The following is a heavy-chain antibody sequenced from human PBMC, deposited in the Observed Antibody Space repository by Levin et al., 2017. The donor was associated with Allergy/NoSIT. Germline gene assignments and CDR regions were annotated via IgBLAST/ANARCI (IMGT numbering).Heavy chain of an antibody. J-gene: IGHJ4*02. Sequence: PSETLSLTCAVYGGSFSGYYWSWIRQPPGKGLEWIGEINHSGSTNYNPSLKSRVTISVDTSKNQFSLKLSSVTAADTAVYYCASTRAVLGYCSGGSCYSLDYWGQGTLVTVSS. CDR1: GGSFSGYY. V-gene: IGHV4-34*01. CDR2: INHSGST. CDR3: ASTRAVLGYCSGGSCYSLDY. D-gene: IGHD2-15*01.